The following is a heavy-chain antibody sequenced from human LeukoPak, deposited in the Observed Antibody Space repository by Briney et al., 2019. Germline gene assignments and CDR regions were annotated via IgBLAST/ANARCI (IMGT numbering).Heavy chain of an antibody. V-gene: IGHV4-39*01. CDR2: IYYSGST. J-gene: IGHJ3*02. CDR1: GGSISSSSYY. CDR3: ARRDYYGDYGAFDI. D-gene: IGHD4-17*01. Sequence: SETLSLSCTVSGGSISSSSYYWGWIRQPPGKGLEWIGSIYYSGSTYYNPSLKSRVTISVGTSKNQFSLKLSSVTAADTAVYYCARRDYYGDYGAFDIWGQGTMVTVSS.